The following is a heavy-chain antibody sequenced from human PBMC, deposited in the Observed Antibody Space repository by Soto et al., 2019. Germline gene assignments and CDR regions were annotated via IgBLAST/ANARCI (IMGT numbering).Heavy chain of an antibody. J-gene: IGHJ6*02. CDR1: GGSISSGDYY. CDR3: XKGLIRSSWTDYYYYGMDV. CDR2: IYYSGST. V-gene: IGHV4-30-4*01. Sequence: SETLSLTCTVSGGSISSGDYYWSWIRQPPGKGLEWIGYIYYSGSTYYNPSLKSRVTISVDTSKNQFSLKLSSVTAADTAVYXXXKGLIRSSWTDYYYYGMDVWGQGTTVTVSS. D-gene: IGHD6-13*01.